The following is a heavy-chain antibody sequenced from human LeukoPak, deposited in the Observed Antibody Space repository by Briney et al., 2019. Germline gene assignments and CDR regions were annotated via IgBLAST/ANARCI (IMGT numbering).Heavy chain of an antibody. CDR1: GFTFDDYA. J-gene: IGHJ3*02. CDR3: AKDSSGFDDAFGI. CDR2: ISGDGGST. V-gene: IGHV3-43*02. D-gene: IGHD3-22*01. Sequence: PGGSLRLSCAASGFTFDDYAMHWVRQAPGKGPELVSLISGDGGSTYYADSVKGRFTISRDNSKNSLYLQMNSLRTEGTALYYCAKDSSGFDDAFGIWGQGTMVTVSS.